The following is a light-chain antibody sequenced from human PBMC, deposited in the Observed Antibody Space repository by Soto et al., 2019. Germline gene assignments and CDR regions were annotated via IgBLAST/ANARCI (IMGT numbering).Light chain of an antibody. CDR1: PSVSRSY. Sequence: EIVLTQSPGTLSLSPGERATLSCRASPSVSRSYLAWYQQKPGQAPRLLIYGASSRATGIPDRFSGSGSGTDFTLTISRLEPEDFAVYYCQQYGSSPGTFGQGTKVEIK. CDR3: QQYGSSPGT. J-gene: IGKJ1*01. V-gene: IGKV3-20*01. CDR2: GAS.